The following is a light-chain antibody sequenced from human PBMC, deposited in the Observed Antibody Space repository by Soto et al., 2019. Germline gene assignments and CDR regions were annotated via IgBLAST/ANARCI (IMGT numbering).Light chain of an antibody. Sequence: EIQMTQSPSTPSASVGDRVTITCRASQSISSWLAWYQQKPGKAPKLLIYKASSLESGVPSRFSGSGSGTEFTLTISSLQPDDFATYYCQQYNSYSTFGQGTKVDIK. J-gene: IGKJ1*01. CDR3: QQYNSYST. V-gene: IGKV1-5*03. CDR1: QSISSW. CDR2: KAS.